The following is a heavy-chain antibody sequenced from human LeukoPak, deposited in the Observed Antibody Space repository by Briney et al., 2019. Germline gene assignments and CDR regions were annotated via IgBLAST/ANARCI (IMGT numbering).Heavy chain of an antibody. J-gene: IGHJ4*02. Sequence: SETQSLTCTVSGGSISSYYWSWIRQPPGKGLEWIGYIYYSGSTNYNPSLKSRVTISVDTSKNQFSLKLSSVTAADTAVYYCARFTPPQYYYDSSGPIDYWGQGTLVTVSS. CDR1: GGSISSYY. CDR2: IYYSGST. CDR3: ARFTPPQYYYDSSGPIDY. D-gene: IGHD3-22*01. V-gene: IGHV4-59*01.